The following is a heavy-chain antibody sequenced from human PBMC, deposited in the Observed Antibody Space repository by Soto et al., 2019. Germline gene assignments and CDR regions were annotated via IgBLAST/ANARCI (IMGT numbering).Heavy chain of an antibody. CDR2: IRSKANSYAT. J-gene: IGHJ4*02. CDR3: TRLSPVVNKGGGADY. D-gene: IGHD3-22*01. V-gene: IGHV3-73*02. Sequence: EVQLVESGGGLVQPGGSLKLSCAASGFTFSGSAMHWVRQASGKGLEWVGRIRSKANSYATAYAASVKGRFTISRDDSKNTAYLQMNSLKTEDTAVYYCTRLSPVVNKGGGADYWGQGTLVTVSS. CDR1: GFTFSGSA.